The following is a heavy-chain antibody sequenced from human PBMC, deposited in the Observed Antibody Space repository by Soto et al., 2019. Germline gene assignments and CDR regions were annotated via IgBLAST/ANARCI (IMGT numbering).Heavy chain of an antibody. CDR2: FDPEDGET. Sequence: ASVKVSCKVSGYTLTELSMHWVRQAPGKGLEWMGGFDPEDGETIYAQKFQGRVTMTEDTSTDTAYMELSSLRSEDTAVYYCATGGYCSGGSCYPWYFDYWGQGTLVTVSS. CDR3: ATGGYCSGGSCYPWYFDY. D-gene: IGHD2-15*01. J-gene: IGHJ4*02. V-gene: IGHV1-24*01. CDR1: GYTLTELS.